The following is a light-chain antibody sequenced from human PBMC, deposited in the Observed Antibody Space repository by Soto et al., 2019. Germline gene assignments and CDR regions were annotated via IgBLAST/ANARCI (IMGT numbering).Light chain of an antibody. CDR3: LSPDNSGNSWV. Sequence: SYELTQPPSMSVSPEQTARITCSGDALPKQFAYWYQQKTAQAPLLVIYKDTERPSGIPERFTGSNSGTTVTLTISGVQAEDEADYYCLSPDNSGNSWVFSGGTKLTVL. CDR1: ALPKQF. CDR2: KDT. V-gene: IGLV3-25*02. J-gene: IGLJ3*02.